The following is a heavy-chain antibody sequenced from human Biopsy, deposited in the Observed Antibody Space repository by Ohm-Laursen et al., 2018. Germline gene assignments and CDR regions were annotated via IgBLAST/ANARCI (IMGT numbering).Heavy chain of an antibody. J-gene: IGHJ4*02. V-gene: IGHV3-48*03. D-gene: IGHD3-10*01. CDR1: GFAFNLYE. CDR2: IYGGGSPV. Sequence: SLRLSCAASGFAFNLYEMNWVRQAPGKGMEWISYIYGGGSPVSYADAVKGRFTISRDNAKNTVFLQMNSLRAEDTAVYYCTRAEAGSGSLLYFDYWGQGTLVTVSS. CDR3: TRAEAGSGSLLYFDY.